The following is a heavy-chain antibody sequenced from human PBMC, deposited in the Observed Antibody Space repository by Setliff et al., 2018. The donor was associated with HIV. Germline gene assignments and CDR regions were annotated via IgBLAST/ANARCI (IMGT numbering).Heavy chain of an antibody. J-gene: IGHJ6*02. V-gene: IGHV3-74*03. CDR3: ARGRPWGVTTPHGMDV. CDR1: GFTFSDYW. D-gene: IGHD4-17*01. CDR2: INSDGIST. Sequence: GGSLRLSCVASGFTFSDYWMHWVRQGPGKGLVWVARINSDGISTKHADSVKGRFTISRDNAKNTLFLQMNSLGAEDTAVYYCARGRPWGVTTPHGMDVWGQGTTVT.